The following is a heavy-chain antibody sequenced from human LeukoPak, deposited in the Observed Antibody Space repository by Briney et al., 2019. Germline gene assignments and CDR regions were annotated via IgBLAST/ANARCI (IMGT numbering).Heavy chain of an antibody. D-gene: IGHD3-9*01. CDR1: GGSLNPYY. Sequence: SETLSLTCAVYGGSLNPYYWSWIRQSPGKGLEWIGEIYHSGSTNHNPSLKSRVTMSIDTSKNQFSLKMYSVTAADTAVYCCARGWAGHDILTGYPRTYYFDYWGQGILVTVSS. CDR3: ARGWAGHDILTGYPRTYYFDY. CDR2: IYHSGST. J-gene: IGHJ4*02. V-gene: IGHV4-34*01.